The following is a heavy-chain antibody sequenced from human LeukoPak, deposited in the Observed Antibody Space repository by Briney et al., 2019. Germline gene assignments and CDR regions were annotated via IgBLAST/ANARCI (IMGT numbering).Heavy chain of an antibody. V-gene: IGHV1-69*05. D-gene: IGHD2-2*01. J-gene: IGHJ1*01. Sequence: ASVKVSCKASGGTFSSYAISWVRQAPGQGLEWMGGIIPIFGTANYAQKFQGRVTITTDESTSTAYMELSSLGSEDTAVYYCARGCSSTSCYAYFQHWGQGTLVTVSS. CDR1: GGTFSSYA. CDR3: ARGCSSTSCYAYFQH. CDR2: IIPIFGTA.